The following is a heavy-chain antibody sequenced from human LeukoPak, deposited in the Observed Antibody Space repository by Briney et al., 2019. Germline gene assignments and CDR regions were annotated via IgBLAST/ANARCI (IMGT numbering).Heavy chain of an antibody. CDR2: IYYSGST. D-gene: IGHD3-22*01. V-gene: IGHV4-59*13. Sequence: SETLSLTCAVSGGSISSYYWSWIRQPPGKGLEWSGYIYYSGSTNYNPALKSRVTISVDTSKNQFSLKLSSVTAADTAGYYCAREDPGSSGYVFDPWGQGTLVTVSS. CDR1: GGSISSYY. J-gene: IGHJ5*02. CDR3: AREDPGSSGYVFDP.